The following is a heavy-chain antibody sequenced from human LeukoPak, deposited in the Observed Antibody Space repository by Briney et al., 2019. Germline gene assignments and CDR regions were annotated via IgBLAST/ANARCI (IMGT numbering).Heavy chain of an antibody. CDR2: INCDNGNT. D-gene: IGHD1-1*01. CDR1: GYYFSTYS. CDR3: AREWKGGDN. Sequence: ASATVSCKTSGYYFSTYSINWVRQVPGQELEWVGWINCDNGNTNYAQKFQGRVTMTTDTTTTTAYMELGSLTSDDTAVYYCAREWKGGDNWGQGSLVTVSS. J-gene: IGHJ4*02. V-gene: IGHV1-18*01.